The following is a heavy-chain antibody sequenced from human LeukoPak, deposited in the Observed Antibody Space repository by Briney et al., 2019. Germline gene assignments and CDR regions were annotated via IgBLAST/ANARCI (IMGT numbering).Heavy chain of an antibody. Sequence: GASVKVSCKASGGTFSSYAISWVRQAPGQGLEWMGRIIPIFGTANYAQKFQGRVKITTDESTSTAYMELSSLRSEDTAVYYCARGYSSSWYSNWFDPWGQGTLVTVSS. D-gene: IGHD6-13*01. CDR3: ARGYSSSWYSNWFDP. V-gene: IGHV1-69*05. CDR2: IIPIFGTA. J-gene: IGHJ5*02. CDR1: GGTFSSYA.